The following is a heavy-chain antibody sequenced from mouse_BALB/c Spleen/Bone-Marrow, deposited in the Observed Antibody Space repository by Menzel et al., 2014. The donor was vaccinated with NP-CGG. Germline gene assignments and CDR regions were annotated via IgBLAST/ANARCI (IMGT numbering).Heavy chain of an antibody. CDR1: GYTFTSYW. J-gene: IGHJ2*01. CDR2: IYPSDSYT. V-gene: IGHV1-69*02. CDR3: TRSEYYFDY. Sequence: QVQLKHSGAELVRPGASVKLSCKASGYTFTSYWINWVKQRPRQGLEWIGNIYPSDSYTNCNQKFKDKATLTVDKSSSTAYMQLSSPTSEDSAVYYCTRSEYYFDYWGQGTTLTVSS.